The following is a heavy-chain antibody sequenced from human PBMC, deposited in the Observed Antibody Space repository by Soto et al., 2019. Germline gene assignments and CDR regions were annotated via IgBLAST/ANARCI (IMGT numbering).Heavy chain of an antibody. CDR2: FYWYDDK. V-gene: IGHV2-5*01. CDR1: GFSLSTSGVG. D-gene: IGHD3-3*01. J-gene: IGHJ4*02. CDR3: AHITTADYDFWREPGSIVATCYFDY. Sequence: QITLKESGPPLVKPTQTLTLTCTFSGFSLSTSGVGVGWIRQPPGKALEWLALFYWYDDKRYSPSLKSRLTITKDTSKNQVGNTMTNMNPVETATYHCAHITTADYDFWREPGSIVATCYFDYWSQGTLGTVSS.